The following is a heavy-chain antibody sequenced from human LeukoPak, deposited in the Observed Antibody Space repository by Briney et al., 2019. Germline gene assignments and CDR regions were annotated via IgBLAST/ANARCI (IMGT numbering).Heavy chain of an antibody. J-gene: IGHJ4*02. CDR2: ISSSSSYI. CDR3: ARASIVGAYYFDY. Sequence: GGSLRLSCAASGFTFSSYSMNWVRQAPGKGLEWVSSISSSSSYIYYADSVKGRFTITRDNAKNSLYLQMNSLRAEDTAVYYCARASIVGAYYFDYWGQGTLVTVSS. D-gene: IGHD1-26*01. CDR1: GFTFSSYS. V-gene: IGHV3-21*01.